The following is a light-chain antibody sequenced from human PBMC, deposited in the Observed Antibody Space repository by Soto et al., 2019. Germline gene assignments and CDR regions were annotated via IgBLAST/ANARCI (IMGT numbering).Light chain of an antibody. J-gene: IGLJ2*01. V-gene: IGLV7-46*01. CDR1: TGAVTSGHY. Sequence: QAVVTQEPSLTVSPGGTVTLTCGSSTGAVTSGHYPYWFQQKPGQAPRTLIYDTNNRQSWTPARFSGSLLGGKAALTLSGAQAEDEAEYYCLLCYSGAVVFGGGTKRTVL. CDR3: LLCYSGAVV. CDR2: DTN.